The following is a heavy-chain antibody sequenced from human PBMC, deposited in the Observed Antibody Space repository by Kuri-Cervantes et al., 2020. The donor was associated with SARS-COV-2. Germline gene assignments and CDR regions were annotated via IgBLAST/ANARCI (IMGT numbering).Heavy chain of an antibody. CDR2: INPDGSYT. CDR1: GFTFSSYW. Sequence: GESLKISCAASGFTFSSYWMHWVRQVSGKGLVWVSRINPDGSYTNNADSVKGRFTLSRDNAKNMLFLQMNSLRAEDTAVYYCVRDGDHWNFDYWGQGTLVTVSS. D-gene: IGHD1-1*01. V-gene: IGHV3-74*01. J-gene: IGHJ4*02. CDR3: VRDGDHWNFDY.